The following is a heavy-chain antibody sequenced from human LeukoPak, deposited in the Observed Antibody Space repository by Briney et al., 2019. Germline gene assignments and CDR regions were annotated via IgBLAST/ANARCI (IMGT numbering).Heavy chain of an antibody. CDR2: IIPIFGTA. J-gene: IGHJ4*02. V-gene: IGHV1-69*13. Sequence: SVKVSCKASGGTFSSYAISWVRRAPGQGLEWMGGIIPIFGTANYAQKFQGRVTITADESTSTAYMELSSLRSEDTAVYYCARDVRNGIAVAELDYWGQGTLVTVSS. CDR1: GGTFSSYA. CDR3: ARDVRNGIAVAELDY. D-gene: IGHD6-19*01.